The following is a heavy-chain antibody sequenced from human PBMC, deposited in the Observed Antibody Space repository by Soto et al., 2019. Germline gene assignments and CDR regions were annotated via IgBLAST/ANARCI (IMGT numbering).Heavy chain of an antibody. Sequence: GASVKVSCKASGYTFASYEINWVRQATGQGLEWMGWMNPNSGNTGYAQKFQGRVTMTRNTSASTGYMELSSLRSEDTAVYYCARDPFPNDAFSDYWGQGTLVTVSS. CDR2: MNPNSGNT. CDR3: ARDPFPNDAFSDY. J-gene: IGHJ4*02. D-gene: IGHD1-1*01. V-gene: IGHV1-8*01. CDR1: GYTFASYE.